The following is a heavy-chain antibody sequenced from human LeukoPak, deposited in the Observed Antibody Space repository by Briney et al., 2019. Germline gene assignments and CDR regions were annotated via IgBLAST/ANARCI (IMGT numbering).Heavy chain of an antibody. V-gene: IGHV3-23*01. CDR3: AEATSPGFGSGWYGFDY. Sequence: GGSLRLSCAASEFTFSTYAMSWVRQAPGKGLEWVSAISGSGGGTYYADSVKGRFTISRDNSKNTLYLQMNSLRAEDTAVYYCAEATSPGFGSGWYGFDYWGQGTLVTVSS. J-gene: IGHJ4*02. D-gene: IGHD6-19*01. CDR2: ISGSGGGT. CDR1: EFTFSTYA.